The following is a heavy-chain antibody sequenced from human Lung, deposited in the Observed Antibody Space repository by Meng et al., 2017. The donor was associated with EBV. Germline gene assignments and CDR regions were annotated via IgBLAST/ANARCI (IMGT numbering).Heavy chain of an antibody. CDR3: ATPYIWGSYRDY. D-gene: IGHD3-16*02. CDR1: GFTRSGYG. J-gene: IGHJ4*02. CDR2: IWYDGSNK. Sequence: QVQVVGAGGGVVQPGRSLRLSCAASGFTRSGYGMHWVRQAPGKGLEWVAFIWYDGSNKYYADSVKGRFTISRDNSKNTSYLQMNSLRAEDTAVYYCATPYIWGSYRDYWGQGTLVTVSS. V-gene: IGHV3-33*01.